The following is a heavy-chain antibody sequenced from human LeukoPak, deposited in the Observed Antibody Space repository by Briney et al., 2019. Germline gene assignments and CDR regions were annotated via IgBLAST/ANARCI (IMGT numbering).Heavy chain of an antibody. CDR1: GFTFTTYA. CDR3: AKCRGGVVGSWYFDF. J-gene: IGHJ2*01. Sequence: GGSLRLSCAASGFTFTTYATSWVRQAPGKGLEWVSTISGSGGSTYYADSVKGRFTISRDNSKNTLYLQMNSLGAEVTAVYYCAKCRGGVVGSWYFDFWGRGTLVTVSS. D-gene: IGHD3-10*01. CDR2: ISGSGGST. V-gene: IGHV3-23*01.